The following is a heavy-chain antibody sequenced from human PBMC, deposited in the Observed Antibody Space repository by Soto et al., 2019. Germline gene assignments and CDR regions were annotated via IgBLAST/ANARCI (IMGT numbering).Heavy chain of an antibody. V-gene: IGHV2-5*02. D-gene: IGHD3-3*01. CDR3: AHRMGKYHFWNGGYFDH. CDR1: GFSLSTDGVG. J-gene: IGHJ4*02. Sequence: QITLEESGPTLVKPTQTLTLTCSFSGFSLSTDGVGVGWIRQPPGKALEWLAVIYWDDDKRYSPSLRSRLTVTKDTSKNQVVLIMTSMDPVDTATYFCAHRMGKYHFWNGGYFDHWGQGTLVTVPS. CDR2: IYWDDDK.